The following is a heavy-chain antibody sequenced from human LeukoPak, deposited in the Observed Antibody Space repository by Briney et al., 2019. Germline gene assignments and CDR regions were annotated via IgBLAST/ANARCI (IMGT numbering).Heavy chain of an antibody. J-gene: IGHJ5*02. CDR2: ISYDGSNK. CDR3: ARDRGWFGESITPPTFDP. V-gene: IGHV3-33*05. CDR1: GFTFSSYG. Sequence: GGSLRLSCAASGFTFSSYGMHWVRQAPGKGLEWVAVISYDGSNKYYADSVKGRFTISRDNSKNTLYLQMNSLRAEDTAVYYCARDRGWFGESITPPTFDPWGQGTLVTVSS. D-gene: IGHD3-10*01.